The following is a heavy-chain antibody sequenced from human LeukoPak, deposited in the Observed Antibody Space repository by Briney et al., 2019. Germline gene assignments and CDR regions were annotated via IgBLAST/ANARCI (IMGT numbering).Heavy chain of an antibody. CDR1: GGSFSGYY. CDR2: INHSGST. J-gene: IGHJ4*02. V-gene: IGHV4-34*01. Sequence: SETLPLTCAVYGGSFSGYYWSWIRQPPGKGLEWIGEINHSGSTNYNPSLKSRVTISVDTSKNQFSLKLSSVTAADTAVYYCARQGVLWDYWGQGTLVTVSS. CDR3: ARQGVLWDY. D-gene: IGHD2-2*01.